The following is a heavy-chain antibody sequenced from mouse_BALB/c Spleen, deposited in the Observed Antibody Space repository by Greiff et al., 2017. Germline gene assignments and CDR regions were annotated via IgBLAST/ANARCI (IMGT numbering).Heavy chain of an antibody. Sequence: VQLQQSGAELVKPGASVKLSCKASGYTFTSYYMYWVKQRPGQGLEWIGGINPSNGGTNFNEKFKSKATLTVDKSSSTAYMQLSSLTSEDSAVYYCTRNYGNYEAWFAYWGQGTLVTVSA. CDR2: INPSNGGT. V-gene: IGHV1S81*02. J-gene: IGHJ3*01. D-gene: IGHD2-1*01. CDR1: GYTFTSYY. CDR3: TRNYGNYEAWFAY.